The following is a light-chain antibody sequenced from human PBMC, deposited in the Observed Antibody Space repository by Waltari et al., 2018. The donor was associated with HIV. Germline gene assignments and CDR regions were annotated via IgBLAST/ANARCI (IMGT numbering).Light chain of an antibody. J-gene: IGLJ2*01. CDR2: EFS. Sequence: QSALTQPPSASGSPGQSVTISCTGPISVVAGYAYVSWYQHLPGKAPKLMIDEFSRRPSGVPDRFSGSKSANTASLAVSGLQAEDEADYYCAAWDDSLNGVVFGGGTKLTVL. CDR1: ISVVAGYAY. V-gene: IGLV2-8*01. CDR3: AAWDDSLNGVV.